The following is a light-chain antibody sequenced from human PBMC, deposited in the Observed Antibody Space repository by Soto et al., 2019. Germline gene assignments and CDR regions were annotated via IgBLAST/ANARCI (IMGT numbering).Light chain of an antibody. V-gene: IGKV1-9*01. Sequence: IQLTQSPSSLSASVGDRVTINCRASQGISSYLAWYQQKPGKAPKLLIYAASTLQSGVPSRFRGSGSGTDFTLTISCLQSEDFATYYCQQYYSYPITFGQGTRLEIK. CDR3: QQYYSYPIT. CDR2: AAS. CDR1: QGISSY. J-gene: IGKJ5*01.